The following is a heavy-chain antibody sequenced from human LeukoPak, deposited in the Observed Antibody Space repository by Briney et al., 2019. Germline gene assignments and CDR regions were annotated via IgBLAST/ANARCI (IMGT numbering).Heavy chain of an antibody. J-gene: IGHJ4*02. CDR3: ARLVSDFWSGYYTEYYFDY. D-gene: IGHD3-3*01. Sequence: ASVKVSCKASGYTFTSYGISWVRQAPGQGLEWMGWISAYNGNTNYAQKLQGRVTMTTDTSTSTAYMELRSLGSDDTAVYYCARLVSDFWSGYYTEYYFDYWGQGTLVTVSS. V-gene: IGHV1-18*01. CDR2: ISAYNGNT. CDR1: GYTFTSYG.